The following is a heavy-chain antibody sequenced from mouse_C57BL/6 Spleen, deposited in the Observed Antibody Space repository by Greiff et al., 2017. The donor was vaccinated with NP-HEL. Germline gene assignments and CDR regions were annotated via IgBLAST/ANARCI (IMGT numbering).Heavy chain of an antibody. Sequence: EVKLQESGGGLVQPGGSMKLSCVASGFTFSNYWMNWVRQSPEKGLEWVAQIRLKSDNYATHYAESVKGRFTISRDDSKSSVYLQMNNLRAEDTGIYYCTDLVHYYGPLYAMDYWGQGTSVTVSS. CDR1: GFTFSNYW. CDR2: IRLKSDNYAT. V-gene: IGHV6-3*01. J-gene: IGHJ4*01. D-gene: IGHD1-2*01. CDR3: TDLVHYYGPLYAMDY.